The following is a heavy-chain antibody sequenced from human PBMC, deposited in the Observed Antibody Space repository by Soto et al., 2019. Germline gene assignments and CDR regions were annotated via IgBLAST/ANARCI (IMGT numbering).Heavy chain of an antibody. V-gene: IGHV3-23*01. D-gene: IGHD2-21*02. CDR1: GFTFSNYA. CDR2: ISGGGDGT. CDR3: AKKGLGSLTTYCNSGDCHYAFDI. J-gene: IGHJ3*02. Sequence: EVQLLESGGGLVQPGGSLRLSCAASGFTFSNYAMTWVRQAPGKGLEWVSTISGGGDGTFYADSVKGRFTISRDNSRNTVYLQMNSLRPEDTAVYYCAKKGLGSLTTYCNSGDCHYAFDIWGQGTMVTVSS.